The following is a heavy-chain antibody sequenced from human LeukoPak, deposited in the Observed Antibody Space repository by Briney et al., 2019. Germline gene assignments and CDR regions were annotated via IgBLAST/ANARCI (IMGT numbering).Heavy chain of an antibody. J-gene: IGHJ1*01. CDR1: SDSISSSY. V-gene: IGHV4-59*01. CDR2: IYYSGST. CDR3: ARGYCSSTICFQYFHH. D-gene: IGHD2-2*01. Sequence: SETLSLTCTVSSDSISSSYWSWIRQPPGKGLEWIGYIYYSGSTNYNPSLKSRVAISVDTSKNQFSPKLNSVTAADTAVYYCARGYCSSTICFQYFHHWGQGTLVTVSS.